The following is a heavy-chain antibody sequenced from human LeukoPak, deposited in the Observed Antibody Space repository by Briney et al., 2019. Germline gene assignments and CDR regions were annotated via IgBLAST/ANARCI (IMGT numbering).Heavy chain of an antibody. D-gene: IGHD3-22*01. Sequence: PGGSLRLSCAASGFTFSDYYMSWIRQAPGKGLEWVSYISSSSSYTNYADSVKGRFTISRDNAKNSLYLQMNSLRAEDTAVYYCARVLTNYYDSSGYYEARYYFDYWGQGTLVTVSS. CDR1: GFTFSDYY. CDR3: ARVLTNYYDSSGYYEARYYFDY. V-gene: IGHV3-11*05. CDR2: ISSSSSYT. J-gene: IGHJ4*02.